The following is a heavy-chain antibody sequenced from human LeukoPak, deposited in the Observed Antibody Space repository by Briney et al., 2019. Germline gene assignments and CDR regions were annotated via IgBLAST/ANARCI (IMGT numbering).Heavy chain of an antibody. CDR3: ARWGKYYYDSSGYYY. V-gene: IGHV1-2*02. D-gene: IGHD3-22*01. J-gene: IGHJ4*02. CDR1: GYTFTGYY. Sequence: ASVKVSYKASGYTFTGYYMQWVRQAPGQGLEWMGWIHPNSGGTKYAQRFQGRVTVTRDTSISTVYMELSRLRSDDTAVYYCARWGKYYYDSSGYYYWGQGTLVSVSS. CDR2: IHPNSGGT.